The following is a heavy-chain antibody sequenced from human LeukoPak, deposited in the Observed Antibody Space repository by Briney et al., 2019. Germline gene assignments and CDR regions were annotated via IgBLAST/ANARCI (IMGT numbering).Heavy chain of an antibody. CDR3: AREPHYYDSSGYYLRHAFDI. V-gene: IGHV4-59*01. CDR1: GGSISSNY. J-gene: IGHJ3*02. Sequence: SETLSLTCTVSGGSISSNYWSWIRQPPGKGLEWIGYIYYSGSTNFNPSLKSRVTISVDTSKNQFSLKLSSVTAADTAVYYCAREPHYYDSSGYYLRHAFDIWGQGTTVTVSS. CDR2: IYYSGST. D-gene: IGHD3-22*01.